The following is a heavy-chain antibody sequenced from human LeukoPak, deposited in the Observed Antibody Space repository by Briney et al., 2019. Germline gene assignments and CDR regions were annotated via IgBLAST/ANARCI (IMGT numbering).Heavy chain of an antibody. CDR1: GGTFSSYA. J-gene: IGHJ4*02. CDR3: ARDTGYSSGWYNY. V-gene: IGHV1-69*04. Sequence: SVKVSCKASGGTFSSYAISWVRQAPGQGLEWVGRIIPIFGIANYAQKFQGRVTITADKSTSTAYMELSSLRSEDTAVYYCARDTGYSSGWYNYWGQGTLVTVSS. CDR2: IIPIFGIA. D-gene: IGHD6-19*01.